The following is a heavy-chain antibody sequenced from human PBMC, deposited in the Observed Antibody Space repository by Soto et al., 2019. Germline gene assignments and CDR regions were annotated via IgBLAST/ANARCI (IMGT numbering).Heavy chain of an antibody. CDR3: AKDGPRYDFWSGFGRKYYYYGMDV. J-gene: IGHJ6*02. CDR1: GFTFSSYG. Sequence: GGSLRLSCAASGFTFSSYGMHWVRQAPGKGLEWVAVISYDGSNKYYADSVKGRFTISRDNSKNTLYLQMNSLRAEDTAVYYCAKDGPRYDFWSGFGRKYYYYGMDVWGQGTTVTVS. V-gene: IGHV3-30*18. CDR2: ISYDGSNK. D-gene: IGHD3-3*01.